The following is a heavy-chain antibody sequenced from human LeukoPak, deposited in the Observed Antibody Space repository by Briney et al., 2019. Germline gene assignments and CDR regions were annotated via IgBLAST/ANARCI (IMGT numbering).Heavy chain of an antibody. Sequence: SETLSLICTVSGGSISSSSYYWGWIRQPPGKGLEWIGSIYYSGSTYYNPSLKSRVTISVDTSKNQFSLKLSSVTAADTAVYYCAGLKHKDYFDYWGQGTLVTVSS. J-gene: IGHJ4*02. V-gene: IGHV4-39*01. CDR3: AGLKHKDYFDY. CDR2: IYYSGST. CDR1: GGSISSSSYY.